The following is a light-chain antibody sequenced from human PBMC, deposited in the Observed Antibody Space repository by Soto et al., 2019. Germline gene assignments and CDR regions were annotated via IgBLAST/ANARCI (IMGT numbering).Light chain of an antibody. CDR3: GSWDSSLSAYV. J-gene: IGLJ1*01. V-gene: IGLV1-51*01. CDR2: DDN. CDR1: SSNIGGNS. Sequence: QSVLTQPPSVSAAPGQKVTISCSGSSSNIGGNSVSWYQQLPGTAPKLLIYDDNKRPSGIPDRFSGSKSGTSATLGITGFQTVDEADYYCGSWDSSLSAYVFGTGTKGTVL.